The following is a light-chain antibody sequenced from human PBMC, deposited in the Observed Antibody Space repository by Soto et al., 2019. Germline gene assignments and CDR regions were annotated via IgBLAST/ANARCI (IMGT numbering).Light chain of an antibody. V-gene: IGLV2-14*01. CDR2: EVR. CDR3: SSYRTGSAFYV. J-gene: IGLJ1*01. Sequence: QSVVTQPASVSGSPGQSNTISCTGTSSDVGDYNYVSWYQHHPGKAPKLIIYEVRNRPSGVSNRFSGAKSGNTASLTISGLQAEDEADYYCSSYRTGSAFYVFGSGTKVTVL. CDR1: SSDVGDYNY.